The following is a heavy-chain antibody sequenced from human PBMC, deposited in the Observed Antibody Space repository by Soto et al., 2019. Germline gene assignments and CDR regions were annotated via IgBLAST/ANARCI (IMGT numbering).Heavy chain of an antibody. Sequence: GGSLRLSCVASRFTFSGYSMNWVRQAPGKGLEWVSYISSSSSTIYYADSVKGRFTISRDNAKNSLYLQMNSLRDEDTAVYYCASTGHYYDSSGYGFWGQGTLVTVSS. CDR2: ISSSSSTI. CDR1: RFTFSGYS. V-gene: IGHV3-48*02. J-gene: IGHJ4*02. CDR3: ASTGHYYDSSGYGF. D-gene: IGHD3-22*01.